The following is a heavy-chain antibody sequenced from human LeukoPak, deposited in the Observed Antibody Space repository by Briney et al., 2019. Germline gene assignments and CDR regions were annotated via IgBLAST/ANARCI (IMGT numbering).Heavy chain of an antibody. CDR1: GGSFSGYY. CDR2: INHSGST. D-gene: IGHD3-22*01. CDR3: ARVPRYYYDSEDY. V-gene: IGHV4-34*01. Sequence: PSETLSLTCAVYGGSFSGYYWSWIRQPPGKGLEWIGEINHSGSTSYNPSLKSRVTISVDTSKNQFSLKLSSVTAADTAVYYCARVPRYYYDSEDYWGQGTLVTVSS. J-gene: IGHJ4*02.